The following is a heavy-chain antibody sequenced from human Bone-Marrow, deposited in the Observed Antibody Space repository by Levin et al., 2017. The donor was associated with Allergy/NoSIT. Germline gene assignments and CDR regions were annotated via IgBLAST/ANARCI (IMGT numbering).Heavy chain of an antibody. Sequence: GESLKISCKASGYTFTDANLHWVRQAPGQRFEWMGWMNPKSGDTNYAQKFQGRVTMTRDTSNSTAYMELHRLTSGDTAIYYCARVNSRYDFWSAYYMFWGPGTLVTVSS. CDR2: MNPKSGDT. CDR3: ARVNSRYDFWSAYYMF. V-gene: IGHV1-2*02. CDR1: GYTFTDAN. D-gene: IGHD3-3*01. J-gene: IGHJ4*02.